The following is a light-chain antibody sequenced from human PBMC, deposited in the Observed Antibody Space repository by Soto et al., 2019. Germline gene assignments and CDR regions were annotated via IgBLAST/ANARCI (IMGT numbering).Light chain of an antibody. CDR3: QQYGSSPQT. Sequence: EIVLTQSPGTLSLSPGERATLSCRASQSVSSNSLAWYQQKPGQAPGLLIYGASSRATGIPDRFSGSGSGTDFTLTISRLEREDFAVYYCQQYGSSPQTFGQGTKVEIK. CDR2: GAS. CDR1: QSVSSNS. V-gene: IGKV3-20*01. J-gene: IGKJ1*01.